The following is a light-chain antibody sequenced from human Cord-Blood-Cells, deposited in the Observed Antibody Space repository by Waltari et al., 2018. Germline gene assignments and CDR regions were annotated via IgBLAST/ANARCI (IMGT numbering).Light chain of an antibody. CDR2: GAS. J-gene: IGKJ1*01. CDR1: QSVSSSD. CDR3: QQYGSSPWT. V-gene: IGKV3-20*01. Sequence: EIVLPQSPGPLSLSPGERATLSCRASQSVSSSDLAWDQQKPGQAPRLLIYGASSRATGIPDRFSGSGSGTDFTLTISRLEPEDFAVYYCQQYGSSPWTFGQGTKVEIK.